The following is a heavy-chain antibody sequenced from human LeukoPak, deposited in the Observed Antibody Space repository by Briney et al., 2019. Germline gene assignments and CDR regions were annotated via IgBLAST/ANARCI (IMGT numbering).Heavy chain of an antibody. CDR2: ISAYNGNT. Sequence: ASVKVSCKASGYTFTSYGISWVRQAPGQGLEWMGWISAYNGNTNYAQKFQGRVTMTRDTSISTAYMELSRLRSDDTAVYYCATHEYSSSPGNYYYYYYMDVWGKGTTVTVSS. CDR3: ATHEYSSSPGNYYYYYYMDV. D-gene: IGHD6-6*01. V-gene: IGHV1-18*01. J-gene: IGHJ6*03. CDR1: GYTFTSYG.